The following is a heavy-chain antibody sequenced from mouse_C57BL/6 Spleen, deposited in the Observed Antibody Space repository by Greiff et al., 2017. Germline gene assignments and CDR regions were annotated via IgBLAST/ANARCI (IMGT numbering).Heavy chain of an antibody. V-gene: IGHV1-54*01. CDR2: INPGSGGT. Sequence: QVQLKQSGAELVRPGTSVKVSCKASGYAFTNYLIEWVKQRPGQGLEWIGVINPGSGGTNYNEKFKGKATLTADKSSSTAYMQLSSLTSEDSAVYFCARIYDGYYGYWGQGTTLTVSS. CDR1: GYAFTNYL. CDR3: ARIYDGYYGY. J-gene: IGHJ2*01. D-gene: IGHD2-3*01.